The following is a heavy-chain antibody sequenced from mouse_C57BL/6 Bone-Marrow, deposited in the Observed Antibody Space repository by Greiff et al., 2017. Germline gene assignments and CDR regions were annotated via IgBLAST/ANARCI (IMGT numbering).Heavy chain of an antibody. CDR2: ISNGGGST. Sequence: EVKVVESGGGLVQPGGSLKLSCAASGFTFSDYYMYWVRQTPEKRLEWVAYISNGGGSTYYPDTVKGRFTISRDNAKNTLYLQMSRLKSEDTAMYYCAREWRGYYFDYWGQGTTLTVSS. CDR1: GFTFSDYY. J-gene: IGHJ2*01. V-gene: IGHV5-12*01. CDR3: AREWRGYYFDY. D-gene: IGHD1-3*01.